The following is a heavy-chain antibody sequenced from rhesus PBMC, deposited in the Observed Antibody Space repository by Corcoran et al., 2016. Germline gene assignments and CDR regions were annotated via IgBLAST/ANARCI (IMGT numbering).Heavy chain of an antibody. J-gene: IGHJ6*01. CDR2: INSAGSST. CDR3: VGGGTVTPYYYGLDS. Sequence: EVQLVESGGGLAKPGGSLRLSCAASGFTFSNNWMHWVRQAPGKGLEWISAINSAGSSTYYADSVKGRFTISRENAKNTLYLQMDGLRVEDTAVYYCVGGGTVTPYYYGLDSWGQGVVVTVSS. D-gene: IGHD4-23*01. CDR1: GFTFSNNW. V-gene: IGHV3-28*02.